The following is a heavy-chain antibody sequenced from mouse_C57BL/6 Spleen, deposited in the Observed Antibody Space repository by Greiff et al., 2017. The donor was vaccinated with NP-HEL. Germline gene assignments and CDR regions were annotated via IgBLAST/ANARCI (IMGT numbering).Heavy chain of an antibody. CDR2: IDPETGGT. D-gene: IGHD6-5*01. J-gene: IGHJ3*01. V-gene: IGHV1-15*01. CDR1: GYTFTDYE. Sequence: LVESGAELVRPGASVTLSCKASGYTFTDYEMHWVKQTPVHGLEWIGAIDPETGGTAYNQKFKGKAILTADKSSSTAYMELRSLTSEDSAVYYCTRDDYATTGFAYWGQGTLVTVSA. CDR3: TRDDYATTGFAY.